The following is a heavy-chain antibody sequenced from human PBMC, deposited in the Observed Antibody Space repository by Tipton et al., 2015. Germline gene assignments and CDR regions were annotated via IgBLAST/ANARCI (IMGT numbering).Heavy chain of an antibody. J-gene: IGHJ4*02. D-gene: IGHD6-19*01. CDR3: ARTGGVHSSGWEVH. CDR2: IYYSGST. CDR1: GGSVSSGGYY. V-gene: IGHV4-61*08. Sequence: TLSLTCTVSGGSVSSGGYYWSWIRQPPGKGLEWIGYIYYSGSTNYNPSLKSRVTISVDTSKNQFSLKLSSVTAADTAVYYCARTGGVHSSGWEVHWGQGTLVTVSS.